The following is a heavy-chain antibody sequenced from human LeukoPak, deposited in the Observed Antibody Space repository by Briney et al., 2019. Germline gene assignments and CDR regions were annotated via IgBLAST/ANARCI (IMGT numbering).Heavy chain of an antibody. D-gene: IGHD3-22*01. CDR3: VRPLLNRYFYDSSGYPIPDY. J-gene: IGHJ4*02. CDR2: IYHSGST. Sequence: PPETLSLTCTVSGGSISSGSYYWGWIRQPPGKGLEWIGSIYHSGSTYYNPSLKGRVTISVDTSKIQFSLKLSSVTAADTAVYYCVRPLLNRYFYDSSGYPIPDYWGQGTLVTVSS. CDR1: GGSISSGSYY. V-gene: IGHV4-39*01.